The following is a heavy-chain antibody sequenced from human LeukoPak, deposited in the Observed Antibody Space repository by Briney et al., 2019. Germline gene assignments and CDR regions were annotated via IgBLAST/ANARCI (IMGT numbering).Heavy chain of an antibody. CDR3: ARRGYCGGGTCNRNFEF. J-gene: IGHJ4*02. CDR1: GFTFSSYV. CDR2: ITGSGGNT. Sequence: TGGSLRLSCAASGFTFSSYVMSWVRQAPGKGLEWVSTITGSGGNTYYADSVKGRFTISRDNSKNTLHLQMNSLSAEDTALYYCARRGYCGGGTCNRNFEFWGQGTLVTVSS. V-gene: IGHV3-23*01. D-gene: IGHD2-15*01.